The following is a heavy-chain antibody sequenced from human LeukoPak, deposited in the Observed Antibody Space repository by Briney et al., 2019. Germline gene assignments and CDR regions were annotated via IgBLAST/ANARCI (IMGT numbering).Heavy chain of an antibody. CDR2: IYPADSDT. V-gene: IGHV5-51*01. D-gene: IGHD6-13*01. J-gene: IGHJ4*02. Sequence: GESLKISCKGSGYNFTTYWIGWVRQMPGKGLEWMGIIYPADSDTRYSPSFQGQVTISADKSIITAYLQWSSLKASDTAMYYCARRSGVGYSSSWYLDYWGQGTLVTVSS. CDR3: ARRSGVGYSSSWYLDY. CDR1: GYNFTTYW.